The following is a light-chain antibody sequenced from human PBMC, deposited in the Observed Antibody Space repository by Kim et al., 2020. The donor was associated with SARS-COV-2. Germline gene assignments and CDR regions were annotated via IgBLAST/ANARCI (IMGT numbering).Light chain of an antibody. V-gene: IGLV1-40*01. CDR3: QAYDTSLRGSV. J-gene: IGLJ2*01. Sequence: QRVTNSCTGSSSNIGASYDVHWYQQLPGRAPKVLIYGNRDRPSGVPDRFSGSKAGSSASLAITGLQPEDEADYYCQAYDTSLRGSVFGGGTKLTVL. CDR2: GNR. CDR1: SSNIGASYD.